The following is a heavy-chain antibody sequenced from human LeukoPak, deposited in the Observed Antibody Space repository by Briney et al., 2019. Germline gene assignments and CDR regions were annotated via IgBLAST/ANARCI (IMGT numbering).Heavy chain of an antibody. Sequence: GSLRLSCAASGFSVSSNYMSWVRQAPGKGLEWVSVTYSGGSTSYADSVKGRFTISRDNSKNTLYLQMNSLRVEDTAVYYCATKRGYNYGLDYWGQGTLVTVSS. CDR1: GFSVSSNY. V-gene: IGHV3-53*01. CDR3: ATKRGYNYGLDY. J-gene: IGHJ4*02. CDR2: TYSGGST. D-gene: IGHD5-18*01.